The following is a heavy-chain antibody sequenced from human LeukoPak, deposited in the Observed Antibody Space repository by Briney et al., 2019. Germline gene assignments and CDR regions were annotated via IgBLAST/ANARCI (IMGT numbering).Heavy chain of an antibody. CDR1: GFTFSGSS. D-gene: IGHD6-13*01. J-gene: IGHJ6*02. V-gene: IGHV3-73*01. Sequence: GGSLRLSCVASGFTFSGSSMHWVRQASGKGLEWVGRIRSEPNSYATAYAASVNGRFTISRDDSKNTAYLQMNSLKTEDTAVYYCTSATSNYSSSWYYYHGMDVWGQGTTVTVSS. CDR2: IRSEPNSYAT. CDR3: TSATSNYSSSWYYYHGMDV.